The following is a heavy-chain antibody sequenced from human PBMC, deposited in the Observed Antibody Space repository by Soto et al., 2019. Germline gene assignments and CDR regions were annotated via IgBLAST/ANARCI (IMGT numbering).Heavy chain of an antibody. CDR3: ARIPDSGPPYYYYYGMDV. Sequence: GSGPTLVNPTQTLTLTCTFSGFSLSTSGMCVSWIRQPPGKALEWLALIDWDDDKYYSTSLKTRLTISKDTSKNQVVLTMTNMDPVDTATYYCARIPDSGPPYYYYYGMDVWGXGTTVTVSS. J-gene: IGHJ6*02. CDR1: GFSLSTSGMC. V-gene: IGHV2-70*01. CDR2: IDWDDDK. D-gene: IGHD5-12*01.